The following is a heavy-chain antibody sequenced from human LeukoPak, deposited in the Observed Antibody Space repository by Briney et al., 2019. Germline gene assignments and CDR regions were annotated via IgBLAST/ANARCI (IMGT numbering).Heavy chain of an antibody. D-gene: IGHD6-19*01. CDR3: ARDSSGWYTYYYYYGMDV. Sequence: PGGSLRLSCAASGFTFSSFSMIWVRQAPGKGLEWVSSTSSSSAYTFYAESGKGRFTISRDNAKNSLFPQMNSLGAEDTAMYYCARDSSGWYTYYYYYGMDVWGQGTTVTVSS. CDR2: TSSSSAYT. J-gene: IGHJ6*02. CDR1: GFTFSSFS. V-gene: IGHV3-21*04.